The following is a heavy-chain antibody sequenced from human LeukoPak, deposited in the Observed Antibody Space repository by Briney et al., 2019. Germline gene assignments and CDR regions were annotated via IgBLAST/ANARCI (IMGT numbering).Heavy chain of an antibody. D-gene: IGHD5-12*01. CDR2: ISYDGSNK. CDR1: GFTFSNYV. CDR3: YSGYDYRGSYFDY. V-gene: IGHV3-30*03. Sequence: GGSLRLSCAASGFTFSNYVIHWVRQAPGKGREWVAVISYDGSNKYYADSVKCRFTISRDNSNNTLYLQMSSLRVEDTAVYFCYSGYDYRGSYFDYWGQGTLVTVSS. J-gene: IGHJ4*02.